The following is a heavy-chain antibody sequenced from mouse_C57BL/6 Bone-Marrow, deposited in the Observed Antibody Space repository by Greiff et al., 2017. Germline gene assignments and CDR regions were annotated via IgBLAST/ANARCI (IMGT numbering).Heavy chain of an antibody. CDR1: GYTFTSYW. V-gene: IGHV1-69*01. J-gene: IGHJ2*01. CDR3: ARYRYSNDFDY. D-gene: IGHD2-5*01. CDR2: IDPSDSYT. Sequence: QVQLQQPGAELVMPGASVKLSCKASGYTFTSYWMHWVKQRPGQGLEWIGEIDPSDSYTNYNQKFKGKSTLTVDKSSSTAYMQLSSLTSEDSAVYYCARYRYSNDFDYWGQGTTLTVSS.